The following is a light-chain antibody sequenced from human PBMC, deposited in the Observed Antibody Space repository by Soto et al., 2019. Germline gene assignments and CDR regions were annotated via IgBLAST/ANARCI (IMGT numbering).Light chain of an antibody. CDR2: DNN. CDR3: ATWDSSLIAGV. J-gene: IGLJ2*01. Sequence: QSVLTQPPSVSAAPGQKVTISCSGSSSNIGNNFVSWYQHLPGTAPKLLIYDNNKRPSGIPDRFCGTKSGTSATLGITGLQTGDEAHYYCATWDSSLIAGVFGGGTKLTVL. CDR1: SSNIGNNF. V-gene: IGLV1-51*01.